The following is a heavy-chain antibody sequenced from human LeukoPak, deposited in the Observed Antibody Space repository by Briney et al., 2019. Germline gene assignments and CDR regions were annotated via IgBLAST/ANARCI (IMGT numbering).Heavy chain of an antibody. D-gene: IGHD2-2*01. CDR3: ARSSTSPGAYYYYYMDV. J-gene: IGHJ6*03. V-gene: IGHV4-30-4*08. CDR2: IYYSGST. CDR1: GGSISSGDYY. Sequence: PSETLSLTCTVSGGSISSGDYYWSWIRQPPGKGLEWIGYIYYSGSTYYNPSLKSRVTISVDTSKNQLSLKLSSVTAADTAVYYCARSSTSPGAYYYYYMDVWGKGTTVTVSS.